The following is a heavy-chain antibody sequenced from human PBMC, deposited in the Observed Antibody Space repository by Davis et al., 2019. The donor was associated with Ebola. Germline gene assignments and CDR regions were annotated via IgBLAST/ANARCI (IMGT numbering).Heavy chain of an antibody. CDR3: AGASRITMMS. CDR1: GGSISSSSYY. J-gene: IGHJ5*02. Sequence: SETLSLTCTVSGGSISSSSYYWSWIRQPPGKGLEWIGYIYYSGSTNYNPSLKSRVTISVDTSKNQFSLKLSSVTAADTAVYYCAGASRITMMSWRQGTLVTVSS. V-gene: IGHV4-61*05. D-gene: IGHD3-22*01. CDR2: IYYSGST.